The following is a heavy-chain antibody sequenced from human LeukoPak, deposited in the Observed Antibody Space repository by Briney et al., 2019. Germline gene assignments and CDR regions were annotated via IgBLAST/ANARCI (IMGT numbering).Heavy chain of an antibody. CDR3: ARVITRFNGFDI. V-gene: IGHV3-66*01. J-gene: IGHJ3*02. CDR1: GFTFSSYS. Sequence: GGSLRLSCAASGFTFSSYSMNWVRQAPGKGLEWVSITYIGGSTYHADSVKGRFTISRDNSKNTMYIQMNNLGAEDTAVYYCARVITRFNGFDIWGQGTMVTVSS. D-gene: IGHD3-22*01. CDR2: TYIGGST.